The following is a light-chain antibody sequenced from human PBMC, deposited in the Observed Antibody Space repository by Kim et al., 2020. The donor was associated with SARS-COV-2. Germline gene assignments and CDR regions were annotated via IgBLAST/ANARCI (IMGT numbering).Light chain of an antibody. J-gene: IGLJ3*02. CDR2: QDS. Sequence: VSPGQTASITCSGDKLGDKYACWYQQTPGQSPVLVIYQDSKRPSGIPERFSGSNSGNTATLTISGTQAMDEADYYCQAWDSSTLWVFGGGTQLTVL. V-gene: IGLV3-1*01. CDR1: KLGDKY. CDR3: QAWDSSTLWV.